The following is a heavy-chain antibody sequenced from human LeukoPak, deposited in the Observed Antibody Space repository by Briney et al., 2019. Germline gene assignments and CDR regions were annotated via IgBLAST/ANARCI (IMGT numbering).Heavy chain of an antibody. D-gene: IGHD2-2*01. CDR3: ARGRTSNRLGYCSSTSCPKFDY. Sequence: SETLSLTCAVYGGSFSGYYWGWIRQPPGKGLEWIGEINHSGSTNYNPSLKSRVTISVDTSKNQFSLKLSSVTAADTAVYYCARGRTSNRLGYCSSTSCPKFDYWGQGTLVTVSS. CDR1: GGSFSGYY. J-gene: IGHJ4*02. CDR2: INHSGST. V-gene: IGHV4-34*01.